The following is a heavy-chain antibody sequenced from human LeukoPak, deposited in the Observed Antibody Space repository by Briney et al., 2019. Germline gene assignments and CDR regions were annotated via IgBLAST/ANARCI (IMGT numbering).Heavy chain of an antibody. J-gene: IGHJ4*02. V-gene: IGHV3-66*01. D-gene: IGHD3-22*01. CDR3: ASGGNYYDSSGYLDY. CDR2: IYSGDNT. CDR1: GFTVNNNY. Sequence: GGSLRLSCAASGFTVNNNYMTWVRQAPGKGLEWVSVIYSGDNTYYTDSVKGRFTISRDNSKNTLYLQMNSLRAEDTAVYYCASGGNYYDSSGYLDYWGQGTLVTVSS.